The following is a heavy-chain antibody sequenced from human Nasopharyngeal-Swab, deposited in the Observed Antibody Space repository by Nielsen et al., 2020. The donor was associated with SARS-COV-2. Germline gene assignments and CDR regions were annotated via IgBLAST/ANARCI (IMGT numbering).Heavy chain of an antibody. CDR2: IYYSGST. Sequence: GSLRLSCTVSGASISSHYWSWIRQPPGKGLEWIGYIYYSGSTNYNPSLKSRVTISVDTSKNQFSLKLSSVTAADTAVYYCARVSPRYCSSTSCYGVDYWGQGTLVTVSS. D-gene: IGHD2-2*01. CDR3: ARVSPRYCSSTSCYGVDY. CDR1: GASISSHY. V-gene: IGHV4-59*11. J-gene: IGHJ4*02.